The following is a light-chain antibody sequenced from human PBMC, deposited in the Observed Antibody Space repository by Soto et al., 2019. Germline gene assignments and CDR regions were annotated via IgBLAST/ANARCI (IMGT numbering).Light chain of an antibody. CDR2: GNS. J-gene: IGLJ3*02. CDR1: SSNIGADYD. Sequence: QSVLTQPPSVSVAPGQRVTISCTGSSSNIGADYDVHWYQQLPGTAPKLLINGNSNRPSGVPDRFSGSKSGTSASLAITGLQAEDEADYYCQSYDSSLSAVVFGGGTKVTVL. V-gene: IGLV1-40*01. CDR3: QSYDSSLSAVV.